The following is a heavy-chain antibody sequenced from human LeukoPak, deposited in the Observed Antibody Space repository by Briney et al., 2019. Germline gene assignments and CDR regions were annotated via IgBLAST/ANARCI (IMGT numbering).Heavy chain of an antibody. CDR3: ARGRGSGHKENWFDP. J-gene: IGHJ5*02. CDR2: MNPNSGNT. Sequence: ASVKVSCKASGYTFTTYDINWVRQATGQGLEWMGWMNPNSGNTGYAQKFQGRVTMTRNTSISTARMELGSLRSEDTAVYYCARGRGSGHKENWFDPWGQGTLVTVSS. D-gene: IGHD6-19*01. V-gene: IGHV1-8*01. CDR1: GYTFTTYD.